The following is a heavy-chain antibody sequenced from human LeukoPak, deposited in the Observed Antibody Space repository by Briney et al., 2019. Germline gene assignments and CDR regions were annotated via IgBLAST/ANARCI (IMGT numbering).Heavy chain of an antibody. CDR3: ARAARPAASPNWFDP. Sequence: PGGSLRLSCAASGFTFSSYGMHWVRQAPGKGLEWVAVIWYDGSNKYYADSVKGRFTISRDNSKNTLYLQMNSLRAEDTAVYYCARAARPAASPNWFDPWGQGTLVTVSS. CDR2: IWYDGSNK. CDR1: GFTFSSYG. V-gene: IGHV3-33*01. D-gene: IGHD2-2*01. J-gene: IGHJ5*02.